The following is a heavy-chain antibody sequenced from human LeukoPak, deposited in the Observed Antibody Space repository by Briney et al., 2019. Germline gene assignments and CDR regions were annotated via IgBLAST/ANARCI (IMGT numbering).Heavy chain of an antibody. V-gene: IGHV3-23*01. CDR3: AKSSGYGDYGYYYYYMDV. CDR1: GFTFNSYG. D-gene: IGHD4-17*01. J-gene: IGHJ6*03. Sequence: GGTLRLSCEASGFTFNSYGMSWVRQAPGKGLEWVSAISGSGYTTYYADSVKGRFTISGDNSENTLYLQMNSLRAEDTAVYYCAKSSGYGDYGYYYYYMDVWGKGTTVTISS. CDR2: ISGSGYTT.